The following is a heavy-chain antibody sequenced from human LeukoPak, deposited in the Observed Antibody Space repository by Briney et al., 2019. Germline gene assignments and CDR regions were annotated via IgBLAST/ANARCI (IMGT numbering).Heavy chain of an antibody. CDR2: FSSGSGYI. J-gene: IGHJ4*02. CDR3: AREGGYCSGCGCRYFDY. V-gene: IGHV3-21*01. Sequence: GVSLRLSCAASGFTFSDYSMNWVRQAPGKGLEWVSSFSSGSGYIYYADSVKGRFTISRDNAKNSLYLQMNSLRAEDTAVYYCAREGGYCSGCGCRYFDYWGQGTLVTVSS. D-gene: IGHD2-15*01. CDR1: GFTFSDYS.